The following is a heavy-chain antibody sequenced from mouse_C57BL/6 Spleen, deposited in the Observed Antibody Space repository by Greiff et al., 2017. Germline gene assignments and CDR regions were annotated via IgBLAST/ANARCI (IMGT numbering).Heavy chain of an antibody. V-gene: IGHV1-52*01. D-gene: IGHD2-3*01. CDR1: GYTFTSYW. CDR2: IDPSDSET. J-gene: IGHJ2*01. CDR3: ARDDGYYLDY. Sequence: QVQLQQSGAELVRPGSSVKLSCKASGYTFTSYWMHWVKQRPIQGLEWIGNIDPSDSETHYNQKFKDKATLTVDKSSSTAYMQLSSLTSEDSAVYYCARDDGYYLDYWGQGTTLTVSS.